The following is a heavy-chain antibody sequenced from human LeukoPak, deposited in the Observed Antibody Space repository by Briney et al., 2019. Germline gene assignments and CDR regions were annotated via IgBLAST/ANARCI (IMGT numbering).Heavy chain of an antibody. J-gene: IGHJ4*02. V-gene: IGHV3-23*01. CDR1: GFTFSSYW. Sequence: PGGSLRLSCAASGFTFSSYWLHWVRHAPGKGLEWVSAISGSGGSTYYADSVKGRFTISRDNSKNTLYLQMNSLRAEDTAVYYCASLEMATIRDYWGQGTLVTVSS. CDR3: ASLEMATIRDY. D-gene: IGHD5-24*01. CDR2: ISGSGGST.